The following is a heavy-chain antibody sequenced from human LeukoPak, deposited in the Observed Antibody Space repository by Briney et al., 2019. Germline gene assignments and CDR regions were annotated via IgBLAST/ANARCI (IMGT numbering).Heavy chain of an antibody. Sequence: QPGGSLRLSCAASGFTFSSYDIYWVRQAPGKGLEWVALIWHDGSNKYYGDSVKDRFTISRDNSKNTLYLQMDSLRDEDTAVYYCARDRGYTYGHPLDYWGRGTLVTVSS. V-gene: IGHV3-33*08. J-gene: IGHJ4*02. CDR1: GFTFSSYD. CDR2: IWHDGSNK. D-gene: IGHD5-18*01. CDR3: ARDRGYTYGHPLDY.